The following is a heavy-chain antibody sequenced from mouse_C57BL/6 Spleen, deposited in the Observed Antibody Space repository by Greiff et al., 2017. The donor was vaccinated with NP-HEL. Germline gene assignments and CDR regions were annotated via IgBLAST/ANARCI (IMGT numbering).Heavy chain of an antibody. CDR3: TRDEGGRFAY. Sequence: EVMLVESGEGLVKPGGSLKLSCAASGFTFSSYAMSWVRQTPEQRLEWVAYISSGGDYIYYADTVKGRFTISRDNARNTLYLQMSSLKSEDTAMYYCTRDEGGRFAYWGQGTLVTVSA. CDR2: ISSGGDYI. V-gene: IGHV5-9-1*02. CDR1: GFTFSSYA. J-gene: IGHJ3*01.